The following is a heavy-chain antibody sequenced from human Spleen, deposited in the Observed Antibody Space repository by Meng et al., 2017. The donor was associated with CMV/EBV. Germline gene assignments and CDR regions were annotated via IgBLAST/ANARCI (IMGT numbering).Heavy chain of an antibody. Sequence: SETLSLTCTVSGGSISSSSYYWGWIRQPPGKGLEWIGSIYYSGSTYYNPSLKSRVTISVDTSKNQFSLKLSSVTAADTAVYYCAKVPTRGWPNYFDYWGQGTLVTVSS. CDR2: IYYSGST. J-gene: IGHJ4*02. V-gene: IGHV4-39*07. CDR1: GGSISSSSYY. CDR3: AKVPTRGWPNYFDY.